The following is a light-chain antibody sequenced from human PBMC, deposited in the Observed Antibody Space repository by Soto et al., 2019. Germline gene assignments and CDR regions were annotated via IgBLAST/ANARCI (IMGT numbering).Light chain of an antibody. Sequence: QSPSSLSAFVGDRVTLSCRASQSVSSNLAWYQQKPGQAPRLLIYGASTRATGIPARFSGSGSGTEFTLTISSLQSEDFAVYYCQQYNNWPPLTFGGGTKVDIK. J-gene: IGKJ4*01. CDR2: GAS. CDR1: QSVSSN. CDR3: QQYNNWPPLT. V-gene: IGKV3-15*01.